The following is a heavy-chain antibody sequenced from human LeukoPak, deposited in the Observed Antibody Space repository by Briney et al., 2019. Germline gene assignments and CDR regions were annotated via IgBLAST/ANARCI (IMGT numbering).Heavy chain of an antibody. D-gene: IGHD2-15*01. Sequence: SETLSLTCTVSGGSISSSSYYWGWIRQPPGRGLEWIGSIYYSGSTYYNPSLKSRVTISVDTSKNQFSLKLSSVTAADTAVYYCASCSGRSCYSGFDYWGQGTLVTVSS. CDR3: ASCSGRSCYSGFDY. V-gene: IGHV4-39*07. CDR2: IYYSGST. CDR1: GGSISSSSYY. J-gene: IGHJ4*02.